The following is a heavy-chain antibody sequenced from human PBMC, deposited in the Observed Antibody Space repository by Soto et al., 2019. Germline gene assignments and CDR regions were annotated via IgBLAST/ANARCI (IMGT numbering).Heavy chain of an antibody. J-gene: IGHJ6*02. CDR2: IIPVFGNT. V-gene: IGHV1-69*06. Sequence: QLQLEQSGPEVKKPGSSVKVSCTASGRSFSSDGVSWVRQAPGQGLEWMGGIIPVFGNTKYVQRFQGRLTITADKSTSTVYMETSSLSYEDTAVYFCARGQYYSSGSAATSYFYFGIDVWGQGTTVIVSS. D-gene: IGHD3-10*01. CDR3: ARGQYYSSGSAATSYFYFGIDV. CDR1: GRSFSSDG.